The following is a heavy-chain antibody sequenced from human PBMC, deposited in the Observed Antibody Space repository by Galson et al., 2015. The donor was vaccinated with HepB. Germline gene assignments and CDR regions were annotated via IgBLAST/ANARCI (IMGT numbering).Heavy chain of an antibody. D-gene: IGHD4-17*01. CDR1: GFTFSNYW. CDR3: ARDLYGDGPFDY. CDR2: INCDGSST. Sequence: SLRLSCAASGFTFSNYWMHWVRQAPGKGLEWVSRINCDGSSTSYADSVKGRFTISRDNAKNTLYLQMNSLRAEDTAVYYCARDLYGDGPFDYWGQGTLVTVSP. V-gene: IGHV3-74*01. J-gene: IGHJ4*02.